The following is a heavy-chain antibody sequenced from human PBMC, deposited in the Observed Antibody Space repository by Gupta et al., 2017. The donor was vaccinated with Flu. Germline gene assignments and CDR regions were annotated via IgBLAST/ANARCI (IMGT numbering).Heavy chain of an antibody. CDR3: ARARGPCTNGICYSFDS. V-gene: IGHV3-21*01. CDR1: EFDFNLVY. CDR2: ISPESSYI. D-gene: IGHD2-8*01. Sequence: EVQLVESGGGLVQPGGSLRLSCAASEFDFNLVYINWVSKAPAGGLEWVASISPESSYISYADSLKGRFTISRENAENSLYLQMHSLRAEDTALYYCARARGPCTNGICYSFDSWGQGTPVTVSS. J-gene: IGHJ4*02.